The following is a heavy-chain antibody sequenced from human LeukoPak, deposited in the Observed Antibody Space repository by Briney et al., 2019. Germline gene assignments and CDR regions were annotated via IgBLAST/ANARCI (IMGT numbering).Heavy chain of an antibody. D-gene: IGHD2-21*02. CDR3: AKRDYYSFDY. CDR2: ISDSGTST. CDR1: GFTFNSCA. J-gene: IGHJ4*02. Sequence: GGSLRLSCAASGFTFNSCAISWGRQAPGKGLEWVSTISDSGTSTFYADSVKGRFTISRDNSKNTLYVQMNSLRAEDTAVYYCAKRDYYSFDYWGQGTLVTVSS. V-gene: IGHV3-23*01.